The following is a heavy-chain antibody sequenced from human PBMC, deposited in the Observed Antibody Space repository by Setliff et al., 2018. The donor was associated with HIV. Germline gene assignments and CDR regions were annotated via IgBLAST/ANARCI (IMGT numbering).Heavy chain of an antibody. V-gene: IGHV1-18*01. Sequence: ASVKVSCKASGYTFSKYGVTWVRQAPGQGLEWMGWISVQSVNTNYAQKFQGRVTMTTDTSTSTTYMELRSLRSDDTAVYYCAREGDYYDSRGPQRFFQHWGQGTVVTV. D-gene: IGHD3-22*01. CDR2: ISVQSVNT. J-gene: IGHJ1*01. CDR3: AREGDYYDSRGPQRFFQH. CDR1: GYTFSKYG.